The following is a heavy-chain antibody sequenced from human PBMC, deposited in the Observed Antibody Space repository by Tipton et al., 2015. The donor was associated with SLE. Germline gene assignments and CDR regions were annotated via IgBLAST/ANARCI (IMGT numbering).Heavy chain of an antibody. V-gene: IGHV3-9*01. D-gene: IGHD2-2*01. CDR1: GFTFDDYA. J-gene: IGHJ4*02. CDR3: AKDRAYCSSSGCYAAADFDF. Sequence: SLRLSCVASGFTFDDYAVHWVRQAPGKGLEWVSGISWNGRSTVYADSVKGRFTISRDNAKNSLYLQMNSLKTEDTALYYCAKDRAYCSSSGCYAAADFDFWGQGTLVTVSS. CDR2: ISWNGRST.